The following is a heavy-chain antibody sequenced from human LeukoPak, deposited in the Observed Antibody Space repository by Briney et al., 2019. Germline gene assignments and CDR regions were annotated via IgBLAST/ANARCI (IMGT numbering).Heavy chain of an antibody. D-gene: IGHD3-10*01. Sequence: SETLSLTCAVYGGSFSGYYWTWVRQPPGKGLEWIGEINHKGATNYNPSLKSRVAISLDTSKNQFSLKLSSITAADTAVYYCARGPHFYGSGSYEYSYYYYYYGMDVWGKGTAVTVSS. V-gene: IGHV4-34*01. J-gene: IGHJ6*04. CDR3: ARGPHFYGSGSYEYSYYYYYYGMDV. CDR2: INHKGAT. CDR1: GGSFSGYY.